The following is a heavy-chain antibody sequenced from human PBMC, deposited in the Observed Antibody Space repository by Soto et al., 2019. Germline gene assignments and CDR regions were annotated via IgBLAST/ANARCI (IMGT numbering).Heavy chain of an antibody. D-gene: IGHD6-13*01. CDR2: ISGSGGST. CDR1: GFTFSSYA. J-gene: IGHJ5*02. Sequence: LRLSCAASGFTFSSYAMSWVRQAPGKGLEWVSAISGSGGSTYYADSVKGRFTISRDNSKNTLYLQMNSLRAEDTAVYYCAKARGYSSSWGWFDPWGQGTLVTVSS. V-gene: IGHV3-23*01. CDR3: AKARGYSSSWGWFDP.